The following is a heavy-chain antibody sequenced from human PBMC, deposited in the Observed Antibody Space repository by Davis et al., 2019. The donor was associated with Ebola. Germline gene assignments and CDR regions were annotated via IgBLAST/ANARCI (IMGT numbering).Heavy chain of an antibody. Sequence: HTGGSLRLSCKGSGYTFSSFWMNWVRQAPGKGLEWVSRINSDGTSSNYTDVVRGRFTVSRDNAKNSLYLQLDSLRVEDTALYYCVKDKSVAGNTYFHHWGQGTLVTVSS. V-gene: IGHV3-74*01. D-gene: IGHD6-19*01. CDR3: VKDKSVAGNTYFHH. CDR2: INSDGTSS. J-gene: IGHJ1*01. CDR1: GYTFSSFW.